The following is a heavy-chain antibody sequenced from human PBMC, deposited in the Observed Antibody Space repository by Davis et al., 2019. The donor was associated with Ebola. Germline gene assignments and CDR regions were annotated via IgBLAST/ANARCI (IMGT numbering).Heavy chain of an antibody. J-gene: IGHJ6*02. D-gene: IGHD2-2*01. CDR3: ARRVGYCSSTSCQNYYGMDV. Sequence: MPSETLSLTCTVSGGSISSSSYYWGWIRQPPGKGLEWIGEINHSGSTNYNPSLKSRVTISVDTSKNQFSLKLSSVTAADTAVYYCARRVGYCSSTSCQNYYGMDVWGQGTTVTVSS. CDR2: INHSGST. V-gene: IGHV4-39*01. CDR1: GGSISSSSYY.